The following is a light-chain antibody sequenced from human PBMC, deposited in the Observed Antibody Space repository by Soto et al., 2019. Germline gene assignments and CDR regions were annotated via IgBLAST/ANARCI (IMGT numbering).Light chain of an antibody. CDR1: PSLLHCNGYNL. J-gene: IGKJ4*01. CDR2: LGS. V-gene: IGKV2-28*01. CDR3: MQALQTPLT. Sequence: DFVMNQSSPFLPVTPGEPASISCRSSPSLLHCNGYNLLDWYLQKPGPSPQLLIYLGSNRASGVPDRFSGSGSGTDFTLKISRVEAEDVGVYYCMQALQTPLTFGGGTKVEIK.